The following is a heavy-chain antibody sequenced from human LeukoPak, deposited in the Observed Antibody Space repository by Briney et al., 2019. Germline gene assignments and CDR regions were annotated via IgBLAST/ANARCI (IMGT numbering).Heavy chain of an antibody. Sequence: GGSLRLSCAASGFTFSSYSMNWVRQAPGKRLEWVSSISSSSSYIYYADSVKGRFTISRDNAKNSLYLQMNSLRAEDTAVYYCARDGRRGSYDYWGQGTLVTVSS. CDR2: ISSSSSYI. CDR3: ARDGRRGSYDY. CDR1: GFTFSSYS. D-gene: IGHD1-26*01. J-gene: IGHJ4*02. V-gene: IGHV3-21*01.